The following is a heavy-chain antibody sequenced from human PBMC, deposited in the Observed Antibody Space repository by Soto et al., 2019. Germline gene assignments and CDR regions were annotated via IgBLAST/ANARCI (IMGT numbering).Heavy chain of an antibody. Sequence: ASVKVSCKASGYTFTSYGIHWVRQAPGQRLEWTGWINAGNGNTKYSEKFQGRVTMTTDTSTSTAYMELRSLRSDDTAVYYCARGTADSSGSPYYYYGMDVWGQGTTVTVSS. CDR2: INAGNGNT. CDR1: GYTFTSYG. D-gene: IGHD3-22*01. J-gene: IGHJ6*02. V-gene: IGHV1-3*01. CDR3: ARGTADSSGSPYYYYGMDV.